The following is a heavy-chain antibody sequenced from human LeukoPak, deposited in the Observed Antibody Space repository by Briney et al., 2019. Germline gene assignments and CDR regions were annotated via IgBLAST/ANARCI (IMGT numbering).Heavy chain of an antibody. CDR3: AREGYYDSSGYYFDY. J-gene: IGHJ4*02. V-gene: IGHV1-18*01. CDR1: GFKFTNFN. CDR2: ISVHNGNT. D-gene: IGHD3-22*01. Sequence: ASVKVSCKASGFKFTNFNFNWVRQAPGQGLEWMGWISVHNGNTNYAQKLQGRVTMTADTSTSTAYMELRSLRSDDTAVYYCAREGYYDSSGYYFDYWGQGTLVTVSS.